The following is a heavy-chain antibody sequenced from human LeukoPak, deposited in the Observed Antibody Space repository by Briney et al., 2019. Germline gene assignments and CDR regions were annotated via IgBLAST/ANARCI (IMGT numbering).Heavy chain of an antibody. Sequence: SETLSLTCTVSGGSISSYYWSWIRQPPGKGLEWIGYIYYSGSTNYNPSLKSRVTISVDTSKNQFSLKLSSVTAADTAVYYCARGNDYYDSSGYYLDAFDIWGQGTMVTVSS. CDR3: ARGNDYYDSSGYYLDAFDI. V-gene: IGHV4-59*01. CDR2: IYYSGST. J-gene: IGHJ3*02. D-gene: IGHD3-22*01. CDR1: GGSISSYY.